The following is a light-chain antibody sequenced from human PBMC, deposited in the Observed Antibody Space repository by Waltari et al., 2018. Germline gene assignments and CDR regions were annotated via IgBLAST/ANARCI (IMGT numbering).Light chain of an antibody. CDR1: QGINNY. V-gene: IGKV1-33*01. J-gene: IGKJ2*03. Sequence: DIQMTQSPSSLSASVGDRVTITCRASQGINNYLSWYQQKPGKAPKRLIYYASSLESGVPSRFSGSGSGTDYTLTIRSLQPVDIATYYCQQYDNFPYSFGQGTKVEIK. CDR3: QQYDNFPYS. CDR2: YAS.